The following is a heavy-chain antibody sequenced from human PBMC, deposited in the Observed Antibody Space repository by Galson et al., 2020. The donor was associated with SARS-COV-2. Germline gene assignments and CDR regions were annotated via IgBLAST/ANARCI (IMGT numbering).Heavy chain of an antibody. J-gene: IGHJ4*02. CDR2: TAWDDDK. D-gene: IGHD1-1*01. CDR1: GVPLSTSAMC. CDR3: ARTYRAEQLGGFDL. Sequence: SGPTLVKPTQTLTLTCTFSGVPLSTSAMCMTWIRQPPGKALEWLALTAWDDDKYYSTSLKTRLTISKDTPKNQVVLTMTNMDPVDTATYYCARTYRAEQLGGFDLWGQGTLVTVSS. V-gene: IGHV2-70*01.